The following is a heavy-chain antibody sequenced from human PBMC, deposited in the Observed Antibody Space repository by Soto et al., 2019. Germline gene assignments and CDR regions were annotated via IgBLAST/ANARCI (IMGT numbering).Heavy chain of an antibody. Sequence: ASVKASCKASGYTFTGYCMHWVRQAPGQGLEWMGWINTNSGGTNYAQKIQGWVTMTRDTSISTAYMELSRLRSDDTAVYYCARGGGYGLNYYYGMDVWGQGTTVTVSS. D-gene: IGHD5-12*01. CDR1: GYTFTGYC. V-gene: IGHV1-2*04. CDR3: ARGGGYGLNYYYGMDV. J-gene: IGHJ6*02. CDR2: INTNSGGT.